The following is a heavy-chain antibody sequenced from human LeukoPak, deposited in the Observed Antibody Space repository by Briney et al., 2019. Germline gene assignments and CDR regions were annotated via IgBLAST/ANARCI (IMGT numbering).Heavy chain of an antibody. D-gene: IGHD3-10*01. CDR3: ASFMVAQGDNWFDP. J-gene: IGHJ5*02. V-gene: IGHV4-34*01. Sequence: SETLSLTCAVYGGSFSGYYWSWIRQPPGKGLEWSGEINHSGSTNYNPSLRSRVTISVDTSKNQFSLKLSSVTAADTAVCYCASFMVAQGDNWFDPWGQGTLVTVSS. CDR2: INHSGST. CDR1: GGSFSGYY.